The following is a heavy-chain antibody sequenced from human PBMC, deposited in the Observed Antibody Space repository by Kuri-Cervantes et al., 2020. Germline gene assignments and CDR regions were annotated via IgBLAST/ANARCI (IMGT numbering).Heavy chain of an antibody. Sequence: GGSLRLSCAASGFTFSSYGMHWVRQAPGKGLEWVAVIWYDGSNKYYADSVKGRFTISRDNSKNTLYLQMNSLRAEDTAVYYCARDRYSEWELPVAFDIWGQGTMVTVSS. J-gene: IGHJ3*02. CDR1: GFTFSSYG. CDR3: ARDRYSEWELPVAFDI. V-gene: IGHV3-33*08. D-gene: IGHD1-26*01. CDR2: IWYDGSNK.